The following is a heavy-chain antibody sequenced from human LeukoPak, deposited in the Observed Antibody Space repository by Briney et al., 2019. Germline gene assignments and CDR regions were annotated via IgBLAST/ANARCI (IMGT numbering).Heavy chain of an antibody. J-gene: IGHJ1*01. CDR3: ARTVHFNYAIGE. CDR2: IYYSGST. Sequence: SETLSLTCTVSGGSISTYYWSWIRQPPGKGLEWIGYIYYSGSTYYNPSLKSRVTISVDTSKNQFSLKLSSVTAADTAVYYCARTVHFNYAIGEWGQGTLVTVSS. CDR1: GGSISTYY. V-gene: IGHV4-59*06. D-gene: IGHD5-24*01.